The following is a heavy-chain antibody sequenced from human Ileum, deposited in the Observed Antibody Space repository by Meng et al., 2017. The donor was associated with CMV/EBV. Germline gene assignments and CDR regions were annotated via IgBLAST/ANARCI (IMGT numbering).Heavy chain of an antibody. J-gene: IGHJ5*02. CDR1: GGTVSNYA. V-gene: IGHV1-69*05. D-gene: IGHD6-19*01. CDR3: ARGSLFSSGP. Sequence: VSCKASGGTVSNYAISWVRQAPGQGLEWMGGSIPIFATTNYAQKFQGRVTITTDESTSTTYIELSSLRSEDTAVYYCARGSLFSSGPFGQGTLVTVSS. CDR2: SIPIFATT.